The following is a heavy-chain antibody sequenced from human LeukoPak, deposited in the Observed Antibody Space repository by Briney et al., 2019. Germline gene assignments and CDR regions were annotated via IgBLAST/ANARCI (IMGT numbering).Heavy chain of an antibody. D-gene: IGHD3-10*01. CDR3: AKEVRPYYFDY. J-gene: IGHJ4*02. CDR2: ISGSGGSA. CDR1: GFTFSTYA. V-gene: IGHV3-23*01. Sequence: PGGSLRLSCAASGFTFSTYAMSWVRQAPGKGLEWVSTISGSGGSANYADSVKGRFTISRDNSKNTLFLQTSSLRAEDTALYYCAKEVRPYYFDYWGQGTLVTVSS.